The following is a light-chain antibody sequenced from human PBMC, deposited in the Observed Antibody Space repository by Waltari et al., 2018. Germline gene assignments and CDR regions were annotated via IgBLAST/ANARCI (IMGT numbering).Light chain of an antibody. V-gene: IGKV4-1*01. Sequence: DIAMTQSPDSLAVSLGERAIINCKSSQSVLYSSNNKNYLAWYQQKPGQPPKLLIYWASTRELGVPDRFSGSGSGTDFTLTINSLQAEDVAVYYCQQYVVIPWTFGQGTKVEVK. CDR1: QSVLYSSNNKNY. J-gene: IGKJ1*01. CDR3: QQYVVIPWT. CDR2: WAS.